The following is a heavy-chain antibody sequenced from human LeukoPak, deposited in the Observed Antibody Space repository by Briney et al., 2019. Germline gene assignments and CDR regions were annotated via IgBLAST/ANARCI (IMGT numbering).Heavy chain of an antibody. J-gene: IGHJ4*02. CDR1: GFTFSSYS. Sequence: GGSLRLSCAASGFTFSSYSMNWVRQAPGKGLEWVSSISSSSSYIYYADSVKGRFTISRDNAKNSLYLQMNSLRAEDTAVYYCARDSASFGESPFDYWGQGTLVTVSS. V-gene: IGHV3-21*01. D-gene: IGHD3-10*01. CDR2: ISSSSSYI. CDR3: ARDSASFGESPFDY.